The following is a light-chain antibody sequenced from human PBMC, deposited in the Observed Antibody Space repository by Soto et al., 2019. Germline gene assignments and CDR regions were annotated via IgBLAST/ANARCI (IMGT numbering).Light chain of an antibody. CDR1: QSISDR. Sequence: DLQMTQSPSTLSASLGDRVTITCRASQSISDRLAWYQHKPGKAPKLLIYKASTLKSGVPSRFSGSGSGTEFTLTISSLQPDDFATYYCQHYNSYSEAFGQGTKVELK. CDR3: QHYNSYSEA. CDR2: KAS. V-gene: IGKV1-5*03. J-gene: IGKJ1*01.